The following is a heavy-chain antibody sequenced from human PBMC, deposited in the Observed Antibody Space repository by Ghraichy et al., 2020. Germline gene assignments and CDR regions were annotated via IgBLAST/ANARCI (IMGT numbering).Heavy chain of an antibody. D-gene: IGHD3-3*01. V-gene: IGHV3-21*01. CDR1: GFTFSSYS. J-gene: IGHJ6*02. CDR2: ISSSSSYI. Sequence: LTCAASGFTFSSYSMNWVRQAPGKGLEWVSSISSSSSYIYYADSVKGRFTISRDNAKNSLYLQMNSLRAEDTAVYYCARSSVSYYDFWSGYYIGYYGMDVWGQGTTVTVSS. CDR3: ARSSVSYYDFWSGYYIGYYGMDV.